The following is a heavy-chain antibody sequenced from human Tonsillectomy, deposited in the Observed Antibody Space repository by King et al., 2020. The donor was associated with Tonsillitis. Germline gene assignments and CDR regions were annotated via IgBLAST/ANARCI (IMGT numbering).Heavy chain of an antibody. V-gene: IGHV4-59*08. Sequence: LQLQESGPGLVKPSETLSLTCTVSGSISGSYWSWIRQPPGKGLEWIGDIYYSGTTNYNPSIRSRVTISVDTSKNQFSLKLSSVTAADTALYYCARLDYYGSRSYWYFDLWGRGTLVTVSS. CDR3: ARLDYYGSRSYWYFDL. CDR2: IYYSGTT. CDR1: GSISGSY. D-gene: IGHD3-10*01. J-gene: IGHJ2*01.